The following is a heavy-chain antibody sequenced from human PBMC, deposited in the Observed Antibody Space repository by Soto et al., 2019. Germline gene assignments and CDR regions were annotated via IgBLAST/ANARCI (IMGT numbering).Heavy chain of an antibody. CDR1: GFTFINYA. Sequence: EVQLLESGGGLVQPGGSLRLSCVGSGFTFINYAMNWVHQTPGKGLEWVSTISGGGDRTFDADTVKGRFTISRDNSKNTGNLQMNSLRADDTAVYYCARKVLGSTSRPDWWYFDLWGRGTLISVSS. CDR2: ISGGGDRT. V-gene: IGHV3-23*01. J-gene: IGHJ2*01. CDR3: ARKVLGSTSRPDWWYFDL. D-gene: IGHD2-2*01.